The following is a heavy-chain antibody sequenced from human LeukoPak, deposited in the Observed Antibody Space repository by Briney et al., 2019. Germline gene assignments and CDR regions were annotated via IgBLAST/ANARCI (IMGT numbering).Heavy chain of an antibody. D-gene: IGHD3-22*01. CDR2: ISGTTGYI. CDR1: GFTFSDYY. V-gene: IGHV3-11*06. CDR3: ARARPKYYYDSSGYYF. Sequence: KPGGSLRLSCAASGFTFSDYYMSWIRQAPGKGLEWLSYISGTTGYINYADSVKGRFTISRDNAKNSLYLQMNSLRAEDTAVYYCARARPKYYYDSSGYYFWGQGTLVTVSS. J-gene: IGHJ4*02.